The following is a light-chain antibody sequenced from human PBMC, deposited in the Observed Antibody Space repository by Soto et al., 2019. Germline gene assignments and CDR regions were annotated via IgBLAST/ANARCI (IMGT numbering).Light chain of an antibody. J-gene: IGKJ1*01. CDR2: DAS. V-gene: IGKV1-5*01. CDR1: QSVSSW. Sequence: IQMTHSPSTLSGSVGDRVTITCRASQSVSSWLAWYQQKPGKAPKLLIYDASNLESGVPSRFSGSGSGTEFTLTISSLQRDDFATYYCQQYNTFWKFGQGTKVDIK. CDR3: QQYNTFWK.